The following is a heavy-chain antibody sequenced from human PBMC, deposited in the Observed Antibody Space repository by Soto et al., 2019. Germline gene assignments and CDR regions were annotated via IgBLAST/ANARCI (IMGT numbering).Heavy chain of an antibody. D-gene: IGHD6-25*01. V-gene: IGHV1-69*13. J-gene: IGHJ4*01. CDR2: IIPIFGTA. CDR1: GGTFSSYA. Sequence: ASVKVSCKASGGTFSSYAISWVRQAPGQGLEWMGGIIPIFGTANYAQKFQGRVTITADESTSTAYMELSSLRSEDTAVYYRARAPYSSATKPEFDYWGQGTLVTVSS. CDR3: ARAPYSSATKPEFDY.